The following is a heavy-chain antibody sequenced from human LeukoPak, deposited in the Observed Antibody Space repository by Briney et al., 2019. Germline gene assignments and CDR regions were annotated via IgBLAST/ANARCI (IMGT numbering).Heavy chain of an antibody. J-gene: IGHJ5*02. CDR2: IYRDGSNT. Sequence: PGGSLRLSCTASGFTLSNIGMPWVRQAPGSGLVWVSTIYRDGSNTRNADSVKGRFTISRDHAKNTIYLQMNSLSAEDTAVYYCSSIHFPWGQGTLVTVSS. D-gene: IGHD2-2*02. CDR3: SSIHFP. V-gene: IGHV3-74*01. CDR1: GFTLSNIG.